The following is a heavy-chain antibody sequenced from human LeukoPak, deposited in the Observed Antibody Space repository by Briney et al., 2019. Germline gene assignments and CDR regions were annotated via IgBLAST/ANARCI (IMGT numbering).Heavy chain of an antibody. CDR2: LRPGGSDK. CDR1: GFTFSGYC. D-gene: IGHD3-3*01. V-gene: IGHV3-7*01. J-gene: IGHJ1*01. Sequence: GGSLRLSCAASGFTFSGYCMTWVRQAPGKGLEWVANLRPGGSDKYYADSVKGRFTISRDNAKNSLYLQMNGLRADDTAIYYCARDAYDDASESWGQGTLVTVSS. CDR3: ARDAYDDASES.